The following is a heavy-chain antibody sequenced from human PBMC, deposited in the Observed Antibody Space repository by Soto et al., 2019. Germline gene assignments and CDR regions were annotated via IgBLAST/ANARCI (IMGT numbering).Heavy chain of an antibody. CDR1: GGSIINYY. D-gene: IGHD3-16*01. V-gene: IGHV4-59*12. Sequence: TLSLTCTVFGGSIINYYWSWIRQPPGKGLEWIGNIFHSGNTNYNPSLKSRVTILVDTSKNQFSLKLTSVTAADTAVYYCAKEGLFDFGGWFDPWGQGXLVTVSS. J-gene: IGHJ5*02. CDR3: AKEGLFDFGGWFDP. CDR2: IFHSGNT.